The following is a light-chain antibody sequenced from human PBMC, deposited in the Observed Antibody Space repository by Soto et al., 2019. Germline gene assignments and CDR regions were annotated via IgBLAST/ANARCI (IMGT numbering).Light chain of an antibody. V-gene: IGLV1-44*01. CDR1: SSNIGSNT. CDR2: SNN. Sequence: QSVLTQPPSASGTPGQRVTISCSGSSSNIGSNTVNWYQQLPGTAPKLLIHSNNQRPSGVPDRFSGSKSGTSASLAISGLQSEDEADYSCAAWDDSLNGPVLGTGTKLTVL. CDR3: AAWDDSLNGPV. J-gene: IGLJ1*01.